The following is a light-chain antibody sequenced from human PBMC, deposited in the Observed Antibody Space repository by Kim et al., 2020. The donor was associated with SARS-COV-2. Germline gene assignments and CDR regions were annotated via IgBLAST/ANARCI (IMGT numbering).Light chain of an antibody. CDR2: GKN. CDR3: NSRDSNDNVV. CDR1: SLRSYY. J-gene: IGLJ3*02. Sequence: VALGQKGRITCQGDSLRSYYATWYQQKPGQAPILVIYGKNNRPSGIPDRFAGSSSGNTASLTITETQAGDEADYYCNSRDSNDNVVFGGGTQLTVL. V-gene: IGLV3-19*01.